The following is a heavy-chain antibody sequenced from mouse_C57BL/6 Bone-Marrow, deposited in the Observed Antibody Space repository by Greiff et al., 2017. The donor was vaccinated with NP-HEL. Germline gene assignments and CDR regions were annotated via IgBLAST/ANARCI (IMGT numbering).Heavy chain of an antibody. D-gene: IGHD2-5*01. J-gene: IGHJ3*01. CDR3: TKLYSNYPFAY. CDR2: ISSGGDYI. V-gene: IGHV5-9-1*02. Sequence: EVKLMESGEGLVKPGGSLKLSCAASGFTFSSYAMSWVRQTPEKRLEWVAYISSGGDYIYYADTVKGRFTISRDNARNTLYLQMSSLKSEDTAMYYCTKLYSNYPFAYWGQGTLVTVSA. CDR1: GFTFSSYA.